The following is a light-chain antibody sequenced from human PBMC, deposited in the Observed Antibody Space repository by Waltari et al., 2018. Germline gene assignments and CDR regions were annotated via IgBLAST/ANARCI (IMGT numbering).Light chain of an antibody. CDR3: CSYAGRITFVV. Sequence: QSALTQPASVSGSPGQSITISCTGTSSDLGGYNFVSWYQQHPGKAPKVLIYEGTKRPSGISNLFSGSKSCNAASRTISGLQAEDEADYYCCSYAGRITFVVFGGGTKRTVL. CDR2: EGT. J-gene: IGLJ2*01. V-gene: IGLV2-23*01. CDR1: SSDLGGYNF.